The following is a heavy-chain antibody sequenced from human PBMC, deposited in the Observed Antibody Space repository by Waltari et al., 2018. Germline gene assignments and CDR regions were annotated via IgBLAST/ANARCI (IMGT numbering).Heavy chain of an antibody. CDR2: INHTGST. D-gene: IGHD2-15*01. Sequence: QVQLQQWGAGLLKPSETLSLTCAVYGGSFSGYYWSWIRQPPGKGLEWVGEINHTGSTNHNPSLKSRVTIPVDTSKDQFSLKLSSVTAADTAVYYCARGPGYCSGGSCYWYYYYYYMDVWGKGTTVTVSS. CDR1: GGSFSGYY. CDR3: ARGPGYCSGGSCYWYYYYYYMDV. J-gene: IGHJ6*03. V-gene: IGHV4-34*01.